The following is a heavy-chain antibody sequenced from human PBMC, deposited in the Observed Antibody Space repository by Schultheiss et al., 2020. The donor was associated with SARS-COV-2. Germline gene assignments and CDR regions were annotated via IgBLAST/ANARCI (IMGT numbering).Heavy chain of an antibody. J-gene: IGHJ6*02. CDR3: ARDGLENYNGMDV. V-gene: IGHV3-64*04. CDR2: ISSNGGST. Sequence: GGSLRLSCSASGFTFSSYAMHWVRQAPGKGLEYVSAISSNGGSTYYADSVKGRFTISRDNSKNTLYLQMNSLRDEDTAVYYCARDGLENYNGMDVWGQGTTVTVSS. D-gene: IGHD1-1*01. CDR1: GFTFSSYA.